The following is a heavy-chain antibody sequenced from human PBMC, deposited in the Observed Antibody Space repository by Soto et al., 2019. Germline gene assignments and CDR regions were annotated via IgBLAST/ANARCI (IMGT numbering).Heavy chain of an antibody. CDR3: ARMTGYCSGGSCYGQNWFDP. D-gene: IGHD2-15*01. CDR2: IYYSGST. V-gene: IGHV4-59*08. J-gene: IGHJ5*02. CDR1: GGSISSYY. Sequence: SETLSLTCTVSGGSISSYYWSWIRQPPGKGLEWIGYIYYSGSTNYNPSLKSRVTISVDTSKNQFSLKLSSVTAADTAVYYCARMTGYCSGGSCYGQNWFDPWGQGTLVTVSS.